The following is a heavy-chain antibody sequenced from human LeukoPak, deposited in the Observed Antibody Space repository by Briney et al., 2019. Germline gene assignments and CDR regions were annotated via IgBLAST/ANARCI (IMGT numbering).Heavy chain of an antibody. J-gene: IGHJ1*01. V-gene: IGHV3-23*01. Sequence: PGGSLRLSCAASGFTFRSYDMNWVRQAPGKGLEWVSSISGSGGSTYYADSVKGRFTISRDNSKNTLYPQMNSLRAEDTAVYYCAKSHSGWYEEYFQHWGQGTLVTVSS. CDR2: ISGSGGST. CDR1: GFTFRSYD. D-gene: IGHD6-19*01. CDR3: AKSHSGWYEEYFQH.